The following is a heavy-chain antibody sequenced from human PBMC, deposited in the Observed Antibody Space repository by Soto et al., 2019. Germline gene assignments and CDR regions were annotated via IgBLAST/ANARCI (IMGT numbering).Heavy chain of an antibody. V-gene: IGHV3-74*01. Sequence: GSLRLSCAASGFTFIIYLIHWVRQAPGKGLVWVSRINSDGSSTSYADSVKGRFTISRDNAKNTLYLQMNSLRAEDTAVYYCARDFEGPYDAFDIWGQRTMVTVSS. CDR1: GFTFIIYL. CDR2: INSDGSST. J-gene: IGHJ3*02. CDR3: ARDFEGPYDAFDI. D-gene: IGHD3-9*01.